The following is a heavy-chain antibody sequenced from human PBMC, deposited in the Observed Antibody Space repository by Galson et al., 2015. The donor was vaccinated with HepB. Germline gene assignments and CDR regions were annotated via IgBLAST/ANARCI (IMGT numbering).Heavy chain of an antibody. Sequence: SLRLSCAASGFIFSTYHMSWVRQTPGKGLEWLSSITSSSTFTYYADSLKGRFVISRDDAENSLYLQMSSLGAEDTAVYYCARSTSGWYRFDYWGQGTLVTVSS. V-gene: IGHV3-21*01. CDR3: ARSTSGWYRFDY. D-gene: IGHD6-19*01. J-gene: IGHJ4*02. CDR2: ITSSSTFT. CDR1: GFIFSTYH.